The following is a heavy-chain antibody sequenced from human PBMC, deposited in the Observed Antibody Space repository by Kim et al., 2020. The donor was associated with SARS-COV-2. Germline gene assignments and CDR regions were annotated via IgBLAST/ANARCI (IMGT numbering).Heavy chain of an antibody. V-gene: IGHV3-64*01. CDR1: GFTFSPYA. J-gene: IGHJ6*02. D-gene: IGHD3-10*01. CDR3: ARSKATGARSYYSMDV. CDR2: ISGDGGTT. Sequence: GGSLRLSCAASGFTFSPYAMHWVRQAPGKCLEYVSAISGDGGTTYYTNSVKDRFTISRDNSKSTLYLQMGSLRAEDMAVYYCARSKATGARSYYSMDVWGQGTTVTVSS.